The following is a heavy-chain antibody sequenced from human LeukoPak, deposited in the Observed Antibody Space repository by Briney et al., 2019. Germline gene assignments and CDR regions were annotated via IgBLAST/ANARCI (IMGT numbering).Heavy chain of an antibody. Sequence: PGGSLRLSCTTSGFTFGDYTMSWFRQAPGKGLVWVSRINSDGSSTSYADSVKGRFTISRDNAKNTLYLQMNSLRAEDTAVYYCARSSGSYSPPGYWGQGTLVTVSS. CDR3: ARSSGSYSPPGY. D-gene: IGHD1-26*01. CDR1: GFTFGDYT. CDR2: INSDGSST. V-gene: IGHV3-74*01. J-gene: IGHJ4*02.